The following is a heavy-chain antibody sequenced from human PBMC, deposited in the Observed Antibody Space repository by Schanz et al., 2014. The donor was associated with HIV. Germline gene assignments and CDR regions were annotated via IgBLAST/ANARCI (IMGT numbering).Heavy chain of an antibody. J-gene: IGHJ6*02. D-gene: IGHD3-22*01. CDR2: ISDSGDGT. CDR3: AKDRNYYDSKYIGKGNYYYYYGMDD. V-gene: IGHV3-23*04. Sequence: EVQLVESGGGLVQPGGSLRLSCAASGFTFYTYAMTWVRQAPGKGLEWVSTISDSGDGTYYADSMKGRVTISRDNSKNTLYLQMKSLRAEDTAVYYCAKDRNYYDSKYIGKGNYYYYYGMDDWGQGTTVTVSS. CDR1: GFTFYTYA.